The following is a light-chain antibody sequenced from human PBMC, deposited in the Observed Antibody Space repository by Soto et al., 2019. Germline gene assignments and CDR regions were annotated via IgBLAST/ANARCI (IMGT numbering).Light chain of an antibody. CDR1: QGISNY. J-gene: IGKJ4*01. Sequence: DIQMTQSPASLSASVGDRVTITCPASQGISNYLAWYQQKPGKVPKLLIYAASTLQSGVPSRFSGSGSGTEFNRTISSLQPEDVAPCYCQKYDSAPLTFGGGTKVEIK. V-gene: IGKV1-27*01. CDR2: AAS. CDR3: QKYDSAPLT.